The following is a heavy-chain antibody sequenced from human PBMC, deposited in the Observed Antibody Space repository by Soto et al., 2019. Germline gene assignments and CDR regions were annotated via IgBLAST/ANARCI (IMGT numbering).Heavy chain of an antibody. CDR3: TRVRLGSSRSSDY. V-gene: IGHV3-74*01. CDR1: GFTFSSYW. D-gene: IGHD6-19*01. Sequence: GGSLRLSCAASGFTFSSYWMHWVRQAPGKGLVWVSRINSGGSSTSYADSVKGRFTISRDNAKNTLYLQMNSLRAEDTAVYYCTRVRLGSSRSSDYWGQGILVTVSS. J-gene: IGHJ4*02. CDR2: INSGGSST.